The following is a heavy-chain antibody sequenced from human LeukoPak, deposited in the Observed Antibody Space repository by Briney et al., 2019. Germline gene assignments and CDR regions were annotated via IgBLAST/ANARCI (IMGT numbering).Heavy chain of an antibody. CDR3: AKDGNTFDYGALGHYYYYYYIDV. V-gene: IGHV3-23*01. Sequence: PGGSLRLSCAASGFTFSSYAMSWVRQAPGKGLEWVSAISGSGGSTYYADSVKGRFTISRDNSKNTLYLQMNSLRAEDTAVYYCAKDGNTFDYGALGHYYYYYYIDVWGKGTTVTISS. CDR2: ISGSGGST. D-gene: IGHD4-17*01. J-gene: IGHJ6*03. CDR1: GFTFSSYA.